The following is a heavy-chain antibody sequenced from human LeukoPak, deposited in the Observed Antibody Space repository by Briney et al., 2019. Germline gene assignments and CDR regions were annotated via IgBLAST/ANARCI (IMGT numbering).Heavy chain of an antibody. CDR2: IYYSGST. Sequence: PSQTLSLTCAVSGGSISNYHWSWIRQPPGKGLEWIGYIYYSGSTNYNPSLKSRVTISVDTSKNQFSLKLSSVTAADTAVYYCARVNSSSWYSDYYYYGMDVWGQGTTVTVSS. CDR1: GGSISNYH. D-gene: IGHD6-13*01. J-gene: IGHJ6*02. CDR3: ARVNSSSWYSDYYYYGMDV. V-gene: IGHV4-59*01.